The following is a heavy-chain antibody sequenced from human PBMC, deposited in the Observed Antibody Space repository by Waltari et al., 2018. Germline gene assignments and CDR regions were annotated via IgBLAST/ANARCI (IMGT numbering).Heavy chain of an antibody. CDR2: IYTSGST. V-gene: IGHV4-4*07. CDR1: GGSISSYY. J-gene: IGHJ3*02. CDR3: ARVVDYYDSSGYASDAFDI. D-gene: IGHD3-22*01. Sequence: QVQLQESGPGLVKPSETLSLTCTVSGGSISSYYWSWIRQPAGKGLEWIGRIYTSGSTNSTPSLKSRVTMSVDTSKNQFSLKLSSVTAADTAVYYCARVVDYYDSSGYASDAFDIWGQGTMVTVSS.